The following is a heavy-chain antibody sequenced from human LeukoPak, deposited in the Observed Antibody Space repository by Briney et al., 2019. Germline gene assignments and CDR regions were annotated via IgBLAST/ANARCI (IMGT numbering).Heavy chain of an antibody. J-gene: IGHJ4*02. CDR2: IYYSGST. Sequence: SETLSLTCTVSGGSISSYYWSWIRQPPGKGLEWIGYIYYSGSTNYNPSLKSRVTISVDTSKNQFSLKLSSVTAADTAVYYCASLAAASTVGFYYWRQGTLVTVCS. V-gene: IGHV4-59*01. CDR1: GGSISSYY. CDR3: ASLAAASTVGFYY. D-gene: IGHD6-25*01.